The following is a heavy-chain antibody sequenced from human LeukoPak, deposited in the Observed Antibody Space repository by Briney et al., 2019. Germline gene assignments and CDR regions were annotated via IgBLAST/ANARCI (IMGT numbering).Heavy chain of an antibody. CDR2: IDPDRRTT. CDR3: ARVAGELIGANWFDP. D-gene: IGHD3-10*01. CDR1: GYPFTGNY. Sequence: GASVKVSCKTSGYPFTGNYINWLRQAPGQGLEWLGLIDPDRRTTVYAQKFQGRVTITADESTSTAYMELSSLRSEDTAVYYCARVAGELIGANWFDPWGQGTLVTVSS. V-gene: IGHV1-46*01. J-gene: IGHJ5*02.